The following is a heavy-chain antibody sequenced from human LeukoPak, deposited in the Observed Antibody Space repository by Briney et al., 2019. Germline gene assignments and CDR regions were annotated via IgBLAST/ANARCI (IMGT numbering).Heavy chain of an antibody. J-gene: IGHJ4*02. Sequence: SETLSLTCTVSGGSISSYYWSWIRQPPGKGLEWIGYIYYSGSTNYNPSLKCRVTISVDTSKNQFSLKLSSVTAADTAVYYCARALSDYGNGYYFDYWGQGTLVTVSS. D-gene: IGHD4-17*01. CDR3: ARALSDYGNGYYFDY. V-gene: IGHV4-59*01. CDR2: IYYSGST. CDR1: GGSISSYY.